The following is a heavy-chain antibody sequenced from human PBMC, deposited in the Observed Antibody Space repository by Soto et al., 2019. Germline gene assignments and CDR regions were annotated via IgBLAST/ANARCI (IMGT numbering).Heavy chain of an antibody. CDR1: GYSFTSYW. Sequence: EVQLVQSGAEVKKPGESLKISCKGSGYSFTSYWIGWVRQMPGKGLEWMGIIYPGDSDTRYSPSFQGQVTISADKSISTAYLQWSSLKASDTAMYYCARHREEGIAAAGKYYFDYWGQGTLVTVSS. D-gene: IGHD6-13*01. CDR3: ARHREEGIAAAGKYYFDY. J-gene: IGHJ4*02. V-gene: IGHV5-51*01. CDR2: IYPGDSDT.